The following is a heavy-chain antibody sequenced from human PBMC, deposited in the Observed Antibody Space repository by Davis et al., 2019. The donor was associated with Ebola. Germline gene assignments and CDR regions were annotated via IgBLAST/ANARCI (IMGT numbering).Heavy chain of an antibody. CDR3: VRDYNDGIGRFDY. CDR2: ISSDGSYI. D-gene: IGHD3-16*01. V-gene: IGHV3-21*01. CDR1: GFPFSSYT. J-gene: IGHJ4*02. Sequence: GESLKISCAASGFPFSSYTMNWVRQAPGKGLEWVSSISSDGSYIFYADSAKGRFTISRDNSKSTLYLQMNSLRLEDTAVYYCVRDYNDGIGRFDYWGQGTLVTVSS.